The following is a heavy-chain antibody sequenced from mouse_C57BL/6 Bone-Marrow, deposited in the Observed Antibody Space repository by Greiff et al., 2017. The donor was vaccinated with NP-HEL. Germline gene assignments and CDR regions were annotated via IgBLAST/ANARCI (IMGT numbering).Heavy chain of an antibody. CDR1: GYTFTDYE. V-gene: IGHV1-15*01. Sequence: VQLVESGAELVRPGASVTLSCKASGYTFTDYEMHWVKQTPVHGLEWIGAIDPETGGTAYNQKFKGKAILTADKSSSTAYMELRSLTSEDSAVYYCTRQSMVTTPYYFDYWGQGTTLTVSS. D-gene: IGHD2-2*01. CDR3: TRQSMVTTPYYFDY. J-gene: IGHJ2*01. CDR2: IDPETGGT.